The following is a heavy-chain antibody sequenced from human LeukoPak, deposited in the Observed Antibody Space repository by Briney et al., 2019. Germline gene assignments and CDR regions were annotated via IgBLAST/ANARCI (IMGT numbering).Heavy chain of an antibody. D-gene: IGHD3-10*01. CDR2: INWNGGST. CDR1: GFTFDDYG. CDR3: AKDVRELLWFGEFPTNNWFDP. J-gene: IGHJ5*02. V-gene: IGHV3-20*04. Sequence: GGSLRLSCAASGFTFDDYGMSWVRQAPGKGLEWVSGINWNGGSTGYADSVKGRFTISRDNAKNSLYLQMNSLRAEDTAVYYCAKDVRELLWFGEFPTNNWFDPWGQGTLVTVSS.